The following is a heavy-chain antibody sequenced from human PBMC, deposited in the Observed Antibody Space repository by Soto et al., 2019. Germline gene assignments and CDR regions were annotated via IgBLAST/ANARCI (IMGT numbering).Heavy chain of an antibody. V-gene: IGHV4-31*03. J-gene: IGHJ4*02. Sequence: SETLSLTCTVSGDSISSGGYYWSWIRQHPGKGLEWIGYIYYSGSTYYNPSLKSRIIISIGTSKNQFSLKLSSVTAADTAVYYCASSVGVNTFFHFNYWGQGALVTVSS. CDR1: GDSISSGGYY. D-gene: IGHD3-16*01. CDR2: IYYSGST. CDR3: ASSVGVNTFFHFNY.